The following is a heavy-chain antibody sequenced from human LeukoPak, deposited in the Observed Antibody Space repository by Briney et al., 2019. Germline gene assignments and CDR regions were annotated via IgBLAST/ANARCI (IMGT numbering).Heavy chain of an antibody. J-gene: IGHJ4*02. V-gene: IGHV4-39*01. Sequence: SETLSQTRTVSGGSISGSSYYWAWIRQPPGRGLEWIGSGFYSGSAYYNPSLKSRVTISVDTSKNHFSLKLSSVTAADTAVYYCARLRGAMAPVYSDFDYWGQRTLVTVSS. CDR2: GFYSGSA. D-gene: IGHD2-8*01. CDR3: ARLRGAMAPVYSDFDY. CDR1: GGSISGSSYY.